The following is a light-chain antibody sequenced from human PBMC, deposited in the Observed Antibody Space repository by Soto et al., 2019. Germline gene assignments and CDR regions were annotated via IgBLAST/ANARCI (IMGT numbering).Light chain of an antibody. CDR2: GAS. CDR1: QSVSSSY. Sequence: EIVLTQSPGTLSLSPGERATLSCRASQSVSSSYLAWYQQKPGQAPRLLIYGASSRATGIPDRFSGSGSGTDFTLTSSRLGPEDFAVYYCQQYGSSRWTFGQGTKVDIK. J-gene: IGKJ1*01. V-gene: IGKV3-20*01. CDR3: QQYGSSRWT.